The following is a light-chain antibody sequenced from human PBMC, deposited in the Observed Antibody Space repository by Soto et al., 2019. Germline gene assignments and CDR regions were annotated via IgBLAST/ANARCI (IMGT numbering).Light chain of an antibody. CDR1: SSDVGGYNS. J-gene: IGLJ1*01. CDR3: KSYTSRSTYV. Sequence: QLVLTQPASVSGSPGQSITISCTGTSSDVGGYNSVSWYQHHPGKAPKLMIYDVSNRSSGVSSRFSGSKSDNTASLTISGLQAEDEADYYCKSYTSRSTYVFGTGTKVTVL. V-gene: IGLV2-14*03. CDR2: DVS.